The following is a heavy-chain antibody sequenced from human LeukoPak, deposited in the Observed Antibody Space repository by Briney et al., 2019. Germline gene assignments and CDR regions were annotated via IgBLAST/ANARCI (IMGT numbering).Heavy chain of an antibody. CDR2: MRSKANSYAT. CDR1: GFTFSGSA. Sequence: PGGSLSLSCAASGFTFSGSAMHWVRQASGKGLEWVGRMRSKANSYATAYAASVKGRFTISRDDSKNTAYLQMNSLRAEDTAVYYCARAGDFSFKDWGQGTLVTVSS. D-gene: IGHD3-3*01. CDR3: ARAGDFSFKD. J-gene: IGHJ4*02. V-gene: IGHV3-73*01.